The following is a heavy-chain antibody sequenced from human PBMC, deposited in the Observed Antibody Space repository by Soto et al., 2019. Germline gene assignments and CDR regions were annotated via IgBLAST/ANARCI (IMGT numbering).Heavy chain of an antibody. CDR2: IYYSGST. CDR3: ARKITDQVAFDY. J-gene: IGHJ4*02. Sequence: SETLSLTCTVSGGSISSSSYYWGWIRQPPGKGLEWIGSIYYSGSTYYNPSLKSRVTISVDTSKNQFSLKLSSVTAADTAVYYCARKITDQVAFDYWGQGTLVTVSS. D-gene: IGHD3-16*01. CDR1: GGSISSSSYY. V-gene: IGHV4-39*01.